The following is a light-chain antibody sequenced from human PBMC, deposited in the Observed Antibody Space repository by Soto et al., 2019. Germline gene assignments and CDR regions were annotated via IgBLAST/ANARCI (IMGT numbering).Light chain of an antibody. CDR1: QGIRND. J-gene: IGKJ1*01. CDR3: LQDYNYPPT. Sequence: AIQMTQSPSSLSASVGDRVTITCRASQGIRNDLGWYQQKPGKASKLLIYAASSLQSGVPSRFSGSGSGTDFALTISSLQPEDFATYYCLQDYNYPPTFGQGTKVEIK. V-gene: IGKV1-6*01. CDR2: AAS.